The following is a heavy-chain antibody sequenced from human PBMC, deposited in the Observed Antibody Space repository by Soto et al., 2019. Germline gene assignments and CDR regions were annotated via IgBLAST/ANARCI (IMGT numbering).Heavy chain of an antibody. CDR1: GFTFSNAW. CDR2: IKSKTDGGTT. J-gene: IGHJ5*02. V-gene: IGHV3-15*01. Sequence: GGSLRLSCAASGFTFSNAWMSWVRQAPGKGLEWVGRIKSKTDGGTTDYAAPVKGRFTISRDNSKNTLYLQMNNLRTEDTAVYYCAKDVFSGGWYNYFDPWGQGTLVTVSS. CDR3: AKDVFSGGWYNYFDP. D-gene: IGHD2-15*01.